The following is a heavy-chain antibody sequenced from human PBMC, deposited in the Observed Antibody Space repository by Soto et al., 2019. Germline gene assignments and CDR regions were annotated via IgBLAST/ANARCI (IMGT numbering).Heavy chain of an antibody. J-gene: IGHJ3*01. CDR1: GDSISNGDFY. CDR2: IYYRGNT. D-gene: IGHD3-22*01. CDR3: ARLFAYYDKEPGAFDL. Sequence: SEPLSLTCSVSGDSISNGDFYWSWIRQPPGKGLEWIGYIYYRGNTYYNPSLKRRASISLDTSKNQFSLKHRSVTAADTAVYYCARLFAYYDKEPGAFDLWGQGTMVTV. V-gene: IGHV4-30-4*01.